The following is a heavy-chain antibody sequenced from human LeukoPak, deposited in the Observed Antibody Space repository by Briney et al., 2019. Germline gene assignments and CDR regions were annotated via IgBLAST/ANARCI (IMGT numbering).Heavy chain of an antibody. J-gene: IGHJ4*02. CDR3: ARGLSDIVVVPAAN. CDR2: INPNSGGT. V-gene: IGHV1-2*02. Sequence: ASVKVSCKASGYTFTGYCMHWVRQAPGQGLEWMGWINPNSGGTNYAQKFQGRVTMTRDTSISTAYMELSRLRSDDTAVYYCARGLSDIVVVPAANWGQGTLVTVSS. CDR1: GYTFTGYC. D-gene: IGHD2-2*01.